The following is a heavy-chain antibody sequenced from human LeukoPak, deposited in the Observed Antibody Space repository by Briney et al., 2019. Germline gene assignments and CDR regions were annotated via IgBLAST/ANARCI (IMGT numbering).Heavy chain of an antibody. CDR3: ARPYYDFWSGYYAGGYHYYYYMDV. J-gene: IGHJ6*03. CDR2: ISSSSSYI. D-gene: IGHD3-3*01. V-gene: IGHV3-21*01. Sequence: GGSLRLSCAASGFTFSSYSMNWVRQAPGKGLEWVSSISSSSSYIYYADSVKGRFTISRDNAKNSLYLQMNSLRAEDTAVYYCARPYYDFWSGYYAGGYHYYYYMDVWGKGTTVTVSS. CDR1: GFTFSSYS.